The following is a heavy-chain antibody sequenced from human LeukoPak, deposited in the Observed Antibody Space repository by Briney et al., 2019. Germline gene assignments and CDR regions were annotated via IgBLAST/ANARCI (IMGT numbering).Heavy chain of an antibody. CDR1: GFGFSDYY. V-gene: IGHV3-11*01. CDR3: STDPRLLIY. Sequence: GGSLRLSCVVSGFGFSDYYMTWIRQTPGKGLEWVAYISGSGSDIYYADSVKGRFTISRDNAKNSLYLQMNSLRTDDTALYYCSTDPRLLIYWGHGTLVTVSS. J-gene: IGHJ4*01. CDR2: ISGSGSDI. D-gene: IGHD2-8*01.